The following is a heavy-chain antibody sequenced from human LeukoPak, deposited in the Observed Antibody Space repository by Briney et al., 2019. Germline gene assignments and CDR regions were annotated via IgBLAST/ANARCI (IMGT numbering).Heavy chain of an antibody. D-gene: IGHD5-24*01. CDR3: AKRDGYNSNPLKD. V-gene: IGHV3-23*01. J-gene: IGHJ4*02. Sequence: GGSLRLPCAASGFTFSSYAMSWVRQAPGKGLEWVSAISGSGSSTYYADSVKGRFTISRDNSKNTLYLQMNSLRAEDTALYYCAKRDGYNSNPLKDWGQGTLVTVSS. CDR1: GFTFSSYA. CDR2: ISGSGSST.